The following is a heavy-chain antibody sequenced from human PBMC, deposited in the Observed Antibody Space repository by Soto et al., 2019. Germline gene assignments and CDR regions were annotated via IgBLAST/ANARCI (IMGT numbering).Heavy chain of an antibody. Sequence: SGPRCEPTQTLTLTCTFSGFSLSTSGVGVGWIRQPPGKALEWLALIYWDDDKRYSPSLKSRLTITKDTSKNQVVLTMTNMDPVDTATYYCAHSIQAAAGYYYYGMDVWGQGTTVTVSS. CDR2: IYWDDDK. V-gene: IGHV2-5*02. D-gene: IGHD6-13*01. CDR3: AHSIQAAAGYYYYGMDV. CDR1: GFSLSTSGVG. J-gene: IGHJ6*02.